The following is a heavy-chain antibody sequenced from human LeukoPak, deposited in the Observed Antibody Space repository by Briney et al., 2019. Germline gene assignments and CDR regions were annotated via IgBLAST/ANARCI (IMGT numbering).Heavy chain of an antibody. V-gene: IGHV3-30*04. CDR1: GFTFSSYA. Sequence: PGRSLRLSCAASGFTFSSYAMHWVRQAPGKGLEWVALISYDGSNKNYADPVKGRLTISRDISKNTLYVQVNSLRPEDTGVYYCARAAHRGFSFYFWVQGTLVTVSS. J-gene: IGHJ4*02. D-gene: IGHD3-10*01. CDR3: ARAAHRGFSFYF. CDR2: ISYDGSNK.